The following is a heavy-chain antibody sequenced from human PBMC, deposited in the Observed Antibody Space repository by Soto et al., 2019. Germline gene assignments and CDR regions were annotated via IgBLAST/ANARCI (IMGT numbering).Heavy chain of an antibody. CDR1: GFTFSSYA. V-gene: IGHV3-23*01. CDR3: AKLPDYDILTGYYNPDFDY. J-gene: IGHJ4*02. D-gene: IGHD3-9*01. Sequence: GGSLRLSCAASGFTFSSYAMSWVRQAPGKGLEWVSAISGSGGSTYYADSVKGRFTISRANSKNTLYLQMNSLGAEDTAVYYCAKLPDYDILTGYYNPDFDYWGQGTLVTVSS. CDR2: ISGSGGST.